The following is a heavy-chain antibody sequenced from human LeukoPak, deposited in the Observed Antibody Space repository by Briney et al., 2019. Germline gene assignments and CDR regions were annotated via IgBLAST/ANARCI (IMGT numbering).Heavy chain of an antibody. D-gene: IGHD3-9*01. Sequence: GASAKVSCKASGYTFTGYYMHWVRQAPGQGLEWMGWINPNSGGTNYAQKFQGRVTMTRDTSISTAYMELSRLRSDDTAVYYCARMDNDILTGLGEYWGQGTLVTVSS. V-gene: IGHV1-2*02. J-gene: IGHJ4*02. CDR2: INPNSGGT. CDR3: ARMDNDILTGLGEY. CDR1: GYTFTGYY.